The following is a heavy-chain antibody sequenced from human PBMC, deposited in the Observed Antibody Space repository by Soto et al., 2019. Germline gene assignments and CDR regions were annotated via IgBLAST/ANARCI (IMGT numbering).Heavy chain of an antibody. Sequence: PGGSLRLSCAASGFTFSSYAMSWVRQAPGKGLEWVSAISGSGGSTYYADSVKGRFTMTTDTSTTTAYLELRSLRSDDTAVYYCARHHGPTTSENWFDPWGQGTLVTVSS. J-gene: IGHJ5*02. CDR2: ISGSGGST. V-gene: IGHV3-23*01. D-gene: IGHD5-12*01. CDR1: GFTFSSYA. CDR3: ARHHGPTTSENWFDP.